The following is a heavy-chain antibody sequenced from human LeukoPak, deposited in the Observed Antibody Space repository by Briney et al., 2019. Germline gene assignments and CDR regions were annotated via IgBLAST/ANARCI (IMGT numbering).Heavy chain of an antibody. CDR1: GGSISSGSYC. Sequence: SETLSLTCTVSGGSISSGSYCWSWIRQPAGKGLEWIGHIYSSGSTNYNPSLKSRVTISVDTSKNQFSLKLSSVTAADTAVYYCARALRGSGSYYNVAGYDYWGQGTLVTVSS. V-gene: IGHV4-61*09. D-gene: IGHD3-10*01. CDR2: IYSSGST. CDR3: ARALRGSGSYYNVAGYDY. J-gene: IGHJ4*02.